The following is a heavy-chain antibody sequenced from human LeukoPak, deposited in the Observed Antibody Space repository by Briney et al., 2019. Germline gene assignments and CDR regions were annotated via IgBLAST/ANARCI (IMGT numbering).Heavy chain of an antibody. CDR3: ASHTIGYFDL. CDR1: GGSISSYY. V-gene: IGHV4-59*08. D-gene: IGHD3-10*01. CDR2: IYYSGST. Sequence: SETLSLTCAVSGGSISSYYWSWIRQPPGKGLEWIGYIYYSGSTNYNPSLKSRVTISVDTSKNQFSLKLSSVTAADTAVYYCASHTIGYFDLWGRGTLVTVSS. J-gene: IGHJ2*01.